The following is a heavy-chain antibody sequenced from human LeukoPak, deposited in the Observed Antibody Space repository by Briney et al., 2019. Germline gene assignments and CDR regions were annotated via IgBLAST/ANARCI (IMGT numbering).Heavy chain of an antibody. CDR3: ASRSGYTSSWSAFDN. V-gene: IGHV3-7*05. J-gene: IGHJ4*02. CDR1: GFTFSSHW. D-gene: IGHD6-13*01. Sequence: GGSLRLSCAASGFTFSSHWMSWVRQAPGKGLEWVANIKRDGSEKYYVDSVKGRFTISRDSAKNSLYLQMNSLRAEDTAVYFCASRSGYTSSWSAFDNWGQGTLVTVSS. CDR2: IKRDGSEK.